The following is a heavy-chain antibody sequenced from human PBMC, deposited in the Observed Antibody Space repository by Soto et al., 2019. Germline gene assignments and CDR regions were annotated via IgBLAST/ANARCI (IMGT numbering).Heavy chain of an antibody. J-gene: IGHJ3*02. Sequence: GGSLRLSCAASGFTFDDYAMHWVRQAPGKGLEWVSGISWNSGSIGYAGSVKGRFTISRDNAKNSLYLQMNSLRADDTALYYCAKMCGGDCYDAFDIWGQGTMVTVSS. V-gene: IGHV3-9*01. D-gene: IGHD2-21*02. CDR1: GFTFDDYA. CDR3: AKMCGGDCYDAFDI. CDR2: ISWNSGSI.